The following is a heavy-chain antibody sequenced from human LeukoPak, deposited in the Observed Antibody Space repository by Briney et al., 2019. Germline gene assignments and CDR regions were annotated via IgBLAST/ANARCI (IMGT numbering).Heavy chain of an antibody. CDR2: ISSSSSYI. D-gene: IGHD3-22*01. CDR3: AREGYYDSSATSLFDP. Sequence: GGSLRLSCAASGFTFSSYSMNWVRQAPGKGLEWVSSISSSSSYIYYADSVKGRFTISRDNAKNSLYLQMNSLRAEDTAVYYCAREGYYDSSATSLFDPWGQGTLVTVSS. CDR1: GFTFSSYS. V-gene: IGHV3-21*01. J-gene: IGHJ5*02.